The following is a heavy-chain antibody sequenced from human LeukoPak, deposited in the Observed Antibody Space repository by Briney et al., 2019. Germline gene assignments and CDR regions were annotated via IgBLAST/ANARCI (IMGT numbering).Heavy chain of an antibody. CDR1: GGSISSGSYY. CDR3: ARVGGDYDILTGYRYNWFDP. V-gene: IGHV4-61*02. Sequence: SETLSLTCTVSGGSISSGSYYWSWIRQPAGKGLEWIGRIYTSGSTNYNPSLKSRVTISVDTSKSQFSLKLSSVTAADTAVYYCARVGGDYDILTGYRYNWFDPWGQGTLVTVSS. J-gene: IGHJ5*02. D-gene: IGHD3-9*01. CDR2: IYTSGST.